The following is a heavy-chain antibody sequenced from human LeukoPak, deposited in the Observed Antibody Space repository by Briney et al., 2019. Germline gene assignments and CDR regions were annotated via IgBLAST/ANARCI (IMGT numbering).Heavy chain of an antibody. CDR2: IIPIFGTA. CDR3: ASSSLQVVPAAMARGYYYYYMDV. Sequence: GASVKVSCKASGGTFSSYAISWVRQAPGQGLEWMGGIIPIFGTANYAQKFQGRVTITADESTSTAYMELSSLRSEDTAVHYCASSSLQVVPAAMARGYYYYYMDVWGKGTTVTISS. D-gene: IGHD2-2*01. V-gene: IGHV1-69*13. CDR1: GGTFSSYA. J-gene: IGHJ6*03.